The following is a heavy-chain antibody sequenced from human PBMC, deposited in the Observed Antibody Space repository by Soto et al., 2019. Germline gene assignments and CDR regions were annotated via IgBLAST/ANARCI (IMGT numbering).Heavy chain of an antibody. CDR2: IWYDGSNK. D-gene: IGHD3-10*01. V-gene: IGHV3-33*01. CDR1: GFTFSSYD. J-gene: IGHJ5*02. CDR3: PRDNSAIWFGELSWFDP. Sequence: GGSLRLSCAASGFTFSSYDMHWVRQAPGKGLEWVAVIWYDGSNKYYADSVKGRFTISRDNSKNTLYLQMNSLRAEDTAVYYCPRDNSAIWFGELSWFDPWGQGTLVTVSS.